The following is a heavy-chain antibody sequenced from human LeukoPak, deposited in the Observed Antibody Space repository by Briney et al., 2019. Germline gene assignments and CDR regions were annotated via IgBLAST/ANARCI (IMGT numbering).Heavy chain of an antibody. CDR3: ARERGYSGYDFG. CDR2: ISYDGSNK. J-gene: IGHJ4*02. V-gene: IGHV3-30*04. Sequence: GGSLRLSCAASGFTFSSYAMHWVRQAPGKGLEWVAVISYDGSNKYYADSVKGRFTISRDNSKNKLYLQMNSLRAEDTAVYYCARERGYSGYDFGWGQGTLVTVSS. D-gene: IGHD5-12*01. CDR1: GFTFSSYA.